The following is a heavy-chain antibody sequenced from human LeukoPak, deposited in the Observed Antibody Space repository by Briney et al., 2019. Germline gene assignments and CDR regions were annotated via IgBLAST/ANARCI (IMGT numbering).Heavy chain of an antibody. CDR3: ARGLGYSSSWWAPGDAFDI. J-gene: IGHJ3*02. Sequence: GGSLRLSCAASGFTFSSYGMHWVRQAPGKGLEWVAFIRYDGSNKYYADSVKGRFTVSRDNSKNTLYLQMNSLRAEDTAVYYCARGLGYSSSWWAPGDAFDIWGQGTMVTVSS. D-gene: IGHD6-13*01. CDR1: GFTFSSYG. CDR2: IRYDGSNK. V-gene: IGHV3-30*02.